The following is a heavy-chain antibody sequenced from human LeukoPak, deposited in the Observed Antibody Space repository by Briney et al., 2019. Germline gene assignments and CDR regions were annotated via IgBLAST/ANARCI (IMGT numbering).Heavy chain of an antibody. CDR1: GYAFTSYN. J-gene: IGHJ6*02. D-gene: IGHD3-3*01. V-gene: IGHV1-3*01. CDR3: ARDSESHMVWSYYRMDV. CDR2: INAGNGNT. Sequence: ASVRVSCKASGYAFTSYNIHWVRQAPGQRPEWMGWINAGNGNTKYSQKFQGRVTITRDTSASIAHMEMSSLRSEDTAVYYCARDSESHMVWSYYRMDVWGQGTSVTVSS.